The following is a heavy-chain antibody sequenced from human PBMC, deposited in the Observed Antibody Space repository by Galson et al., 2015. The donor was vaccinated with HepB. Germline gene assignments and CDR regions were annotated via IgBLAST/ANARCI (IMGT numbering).Heavy chain of an antibody. CDR3: ARDRAYSSSWYRAFDI. CDR1: GYTFTSYY. D-gene: IGHD6-13*01. CDR2: INPSGGST. J-gene: IGHJ3*02. V-gene: IGHV1-46*03. Sequence: SVKVSCKASGYTFTSYYMHWVRQAPGQGLEWMGIINPSGGSTSYAQKFQGRVTMTRDTSTSTVYVELSSLRSEDTAVYYCARDRAYSSSWYRAFDIWGQGTMVTVSS.